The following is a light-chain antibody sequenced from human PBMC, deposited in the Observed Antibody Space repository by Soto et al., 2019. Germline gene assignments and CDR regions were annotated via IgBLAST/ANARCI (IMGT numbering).Light chain of an antibody. V-gene: IGKV3-20*01. J-gene: IGKJ1*01. CDR3: QQYGSSRWT. Sequence: IVLTQSPGTLSLSPGERATLSCRASQSLSNSFLAWYQQKPGQAPRLLIYGTSRRASGISDRFSGGGSGTDFTLTISRLECEDGAVYYCQQYGSSRWTVGQGTKVDSK. CDR2: GTS. CDR1: QSLSNSF.